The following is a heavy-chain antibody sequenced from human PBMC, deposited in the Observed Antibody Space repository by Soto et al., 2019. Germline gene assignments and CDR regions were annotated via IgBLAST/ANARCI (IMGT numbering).Heavy chain of an antibody. V-gene: IGHV3-23*01. Sequence: GGSLRLSCAASGFTFSSYAMSWVRQAPGKGLEWVSAISGSGGSTYYADSVKGRFTISRDNSKNTLYLQMNSLRAEDTAVYYCATHINKRGDLDYWGQGTLVTVSS. CDR1: GFTFSSYA. CDR3: ATHINKRGDLDY. J-gene: IGHJ4*02. D-gene: IGHD2-21*02. CDR2: ISGSGGST.